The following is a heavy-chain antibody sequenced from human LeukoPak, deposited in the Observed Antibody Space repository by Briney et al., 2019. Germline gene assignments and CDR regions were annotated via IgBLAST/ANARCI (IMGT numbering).Heavy chain of an antibody. CDR2: ISGSGSHT. V-gene: IGHV3-23*01. CDR1: GFTFNSYA. J-gene: IGHJ3*01. D-gene: IGHD2-8*01. CDR3: AKERVSSGMMEGVLQM. Sequence: GGSLRLSCVASGFTFNSYAMNWVRQAPGKGLEWVSSISGSGSHTYYADSVQGRFTVSRDNSKNTVNLHLNTVRAEDTAVYYCAKERVSSGMMEGVLQMWGQGTTVSVSS.